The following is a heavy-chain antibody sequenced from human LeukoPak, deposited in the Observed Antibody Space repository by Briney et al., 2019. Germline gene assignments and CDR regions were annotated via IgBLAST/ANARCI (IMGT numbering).Heavy chain of an antibody. V-gene: IGHV1-18*01. J-gene: IGHJ6*03. CDR3: ARGRSSGWLSSYYYYYYMDV. Sequence: ASVKVSCKASGYTFTSYGISWVRQAPGQGLEWMGWISAYNGNTNYAQKLQGRVTMTTDTSTSTAYMELRSLRSEDTAVYYCARGRSSGWLSSYYYYYYMDVWGKGTTVTVSS. CDR1: GYTFTSYG. CDR2: ISAYNGNT. D-gene: IGHD6-19*01.